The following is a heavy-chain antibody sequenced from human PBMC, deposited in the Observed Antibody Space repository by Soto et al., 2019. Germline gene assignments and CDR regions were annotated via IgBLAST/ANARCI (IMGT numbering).Heavy chain of an antibody. Sequence: QVQLQESGPGLVKPSQTLSLTCTVSGDSIRSGGYYWSWIRQHPGKGLEWIGYIYYSGNTYYNPSLMSRVTISVHTSKHQFSLKLSSVTAADTAVYYCARYYGDYQNWFDPWGQGTLVTVSS. V-gene: IGHV4-31*03. J-gene: IGHJ5*02. D-gene: IGHD4-17*01. CDR2: IYYSGNT. CDR1: GDSIRSGGYY. CDR3: ARYYGDYQNWFDP.